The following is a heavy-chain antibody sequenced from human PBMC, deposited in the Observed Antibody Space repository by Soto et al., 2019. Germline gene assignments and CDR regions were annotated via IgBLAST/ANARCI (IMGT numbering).Heavy chain of an antibody. J-gene: IGHJ4*02. V-gene: IGHV4-59*11. Sequence: QVHLQESGPGLVKPSETLSLTCTVSGSSINNHYWSWIRQPPGKGLEWIGYIYYTGSTNYNPSLKSRVTMSVDTSKHQFSLNLTSLTAADTAIYYCARANWYSEYWGQGTLVTVSS. CDR2: IYYTGST. CDR3: ARANWYSEY. CDR1: GSSINNHY. D-gene: IGHD7-27*01.